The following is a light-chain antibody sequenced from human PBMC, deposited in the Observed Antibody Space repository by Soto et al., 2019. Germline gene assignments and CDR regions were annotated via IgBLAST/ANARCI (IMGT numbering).Light chain of an antibody. J-gene: IGKJ3*01. CDR2: AAS. CDR3: QQSYSTGDT. V-gene: IGKV1-39*01. Sequence: DIQMTQSPSSLSASVGDRVTITCRASQSISSYLNWYQQKPGKAPKLLIYAASSLQSGVPSRFSGSGSGTDFTLTISSLQPEDFATYYCQQSYSTGDTVGPGTKVDIK. CDR1: QSISSY.